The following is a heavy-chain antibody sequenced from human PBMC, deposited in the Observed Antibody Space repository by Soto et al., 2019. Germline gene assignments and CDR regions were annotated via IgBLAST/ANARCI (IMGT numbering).Heavy chain of an antibody. CDR2: IYYSGST. Sequence: SETLSLTCTVSGGSISSGGYYWSWIRQHPGKGLEWIGYIYYSGSTYYNPSLKSRVTISVDTSKNQFSLKLSSVTAADTAVYYCARIPFHYYDSSGYPWGAFDIWGQGTMVTVSS. CDR1: GGSISSGGYY. V-gene: IGHV4-31*03. J-gene: IGHJ3*02. D-gene: IGHD3-22*01. CDR3: ARIPFHYYDSSGYPWGAFDI.